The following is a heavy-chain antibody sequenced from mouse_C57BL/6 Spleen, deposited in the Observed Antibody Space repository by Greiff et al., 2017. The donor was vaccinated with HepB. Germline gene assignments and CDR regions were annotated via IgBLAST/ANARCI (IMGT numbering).Heavy chain of an antibody. D-gene: IGHD1-1*01. CDR1: GYTFTDYY. J-gene: IGHJ4*01. Sequence: QVQLKQSGAELVRPGASVKLSCKASGYTFTDYYINWVKQRPGQGLEWIARIYPGSGNTYYNEKFKGKATLTAEKSSSTAYMQLSSLTSEDSAVYFCARSPTVVPYYYAMDYWGQGTSVTVSS. CDR2: IYPGSGNT. V-gene: IGHV1-76*01. CDR3: ARSPTVVPYYYAMDY.